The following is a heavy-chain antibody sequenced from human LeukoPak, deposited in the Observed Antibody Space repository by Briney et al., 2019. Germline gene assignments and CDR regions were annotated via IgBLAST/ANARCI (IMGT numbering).Heavy chain of an antibody. CDR2: ISSYNGNT. V-gene: IGHV1-18*01. Sequence: GASVKVSCKASGYTFTSYGISWVRQARGQGLEWMGWISSYNGNTNYAQKLQGRVTMTTDTSTSTAYMELRSLRSEDPAVYYCARDVVVVADTLRTSFDYWGQGTLVTVSS. J-gene: IGHJ4*02. D-gene: IGHD2-15*01. CDR3: ARDVVVVADTLRTSFDY. CDR1: GYTFTSYG.